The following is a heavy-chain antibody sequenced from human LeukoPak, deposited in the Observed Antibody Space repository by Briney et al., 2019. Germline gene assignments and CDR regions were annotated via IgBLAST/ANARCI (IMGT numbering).Heavy chain of an antibody. J-gene: IGHJ4*02. CDR3: ASSGSYRFDY. CDR1: GFTFSGYP. Sequence: PGKSLRLSCAASGFTFSGYPIHWVRQAPGKGLEWVAVISYDGSNKYYADSVKGRFTIPRDNAKNSPYLQMNSLRDEDTAVYYCASSGSYRFDYWGQGTLVTVSS. V-gene: IGHV3-30-3*01. CDR2: ISYDGSNK. D-gene: IGHD1-26*01.